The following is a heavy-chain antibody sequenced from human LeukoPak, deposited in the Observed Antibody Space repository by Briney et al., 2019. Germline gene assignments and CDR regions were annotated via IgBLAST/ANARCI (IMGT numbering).Heavy chain of an antibody. CDR1: GGTFSSYA. J-gene: IGHJ6*02. CDR3: ARDLVGGSYYGVNYYYYGMDV. D-gene: IGHD1-26*01. Sequence: GASVKASCKASGGTFSSYALTWVRQAPAQGLEWMGRIIPILGVANYAQKFQDRVTITADKSTSTAYMELSSLRSEDTAVYYCARDLVGGSYYGVNYYYYGMDVWGQGTTVTVSS. V-gene: IGHV1-69*04. CDR2: IIPILGVA.